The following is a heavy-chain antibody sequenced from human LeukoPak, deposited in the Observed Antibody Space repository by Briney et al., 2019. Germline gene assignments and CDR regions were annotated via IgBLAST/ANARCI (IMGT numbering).Heavy chain of an antibody. CDR2: IYYIGKT. V-gene: IGHV4-39*01. D-gene: IGHD2-15*01. Sequence: IPSETLSLPCTVSGGSISSSSYFWGWIRQPPVKVLECIAIIYYIGKTHYNPSLRSRVTISVDPSKNQFSLKLSSMTAADTAVYYCARVGSCGGGTCAWEYWGLGTLVTVSS. J-gene: IGHJ4*02. CDR1: GGSISSSSYF. CDR3: ARVGSCGGGTCAWEY.